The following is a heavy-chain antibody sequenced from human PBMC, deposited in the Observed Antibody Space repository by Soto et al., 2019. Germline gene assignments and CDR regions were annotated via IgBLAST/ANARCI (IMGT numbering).Heavy chain of an antibody. CDR2: IAHSGSP. CDR3: ARVEYTYNWRGLDY. J-gene: IGHJ4*02. D-gene: IGHD1-20*01. CDR1: GGSFRRYY. V-gene: IGHV4-34*01. Sequence: QVQLQQWGTGLLKPSETLSLTCAVYGGSFRRYYWSWIRQPPGKGLVWIGEIAHSGSPNYNPSLKSRVTLSVDTSKDQFSLKLASVPAAGTAVYYCARVEYTYNWRGLDYWGQGTLVTGSS.